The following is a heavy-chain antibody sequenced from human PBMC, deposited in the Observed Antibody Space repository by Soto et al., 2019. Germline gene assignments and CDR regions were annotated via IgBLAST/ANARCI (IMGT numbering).Heavy chain of an antibody. J-gene: IGHJ3*02. Sequence: GGSLRLSCAASGFTFSNAWMNWVRQAPGKGLEWVGRIKSKTDGGTTDYAAPVKGRFTISRDDSKSIAFLQMNSLKTGDTAVYYCTRVPPMVRGVLRAFDIWGQGTMVTVSS. CDR3: TRVPPMVRGVLRAFDI. CDR2: IKSKTDGGTT. V-gene: IGHV3-15*07. D-gene: IGHD3-10*01. CDR1: GFTFSNAW.